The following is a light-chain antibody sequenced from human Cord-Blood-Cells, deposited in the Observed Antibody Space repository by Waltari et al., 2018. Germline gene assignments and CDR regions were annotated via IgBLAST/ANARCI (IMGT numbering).Light chain of an antibody. J-gene: IGLJ1*01. V-gene: IGLV3-21*04. Sequence: SYVLTQPPSVSVAPGKTARITCGGNNIGSKSVHWYQKKPGQAPWLVIYYEIDGPSGIPEGFSGSNSGXTXTLXXSRVEAGDEADYYCQVWDSSSDHPVFGTGTKVTVL. CDR2: YEI. CDR1: NIGSKS. CDR3: QVWDSSSDHPV.